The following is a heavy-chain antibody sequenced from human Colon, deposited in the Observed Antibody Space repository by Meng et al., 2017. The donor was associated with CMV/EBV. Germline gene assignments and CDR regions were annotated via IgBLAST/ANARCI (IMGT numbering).Heavy chain of an antibody. CDR3: TRGRLHGFAA. V-gene: IGHV3-13*01. Sequence: LSLTCAASGFDFRSYDMHWVRQVKGKGLEWVSAIGNGGDTIGNGGDTYYAGSVKGRFTISRENEKNTLYLQMNRLRVGDTAVYYCTRGRLHGFAAWGQGTLVTVSS. D-gene: IGHD3-10*01. J-gene: IGHJ5*02. CDR2: IGNGGDTIGNGGDT. CDR1: GFDFRSYD.